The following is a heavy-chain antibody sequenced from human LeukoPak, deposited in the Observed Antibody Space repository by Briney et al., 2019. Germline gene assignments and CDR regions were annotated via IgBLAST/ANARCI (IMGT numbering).Heavy chain of an antibody. CDR3: ARGGSSWQYYYYYYGMDV. Sequence: GGSLRLSCAASGFTFSSYWMSWVRQAPGEGLEWVANIKQDGSEKYYVDSVKGRFTISRDNAKNSLYLQMNSLRAEDTAVYYCARGGSSWQYYYYYYGMDVWGQGTTVTVSS. CDR2: IKQDGSEK. CDR1: GFTFSSYW. D-gene: IGHD6-13*01. J-gene: IGHJ6*02. V-gene: IGHV3-7*01.